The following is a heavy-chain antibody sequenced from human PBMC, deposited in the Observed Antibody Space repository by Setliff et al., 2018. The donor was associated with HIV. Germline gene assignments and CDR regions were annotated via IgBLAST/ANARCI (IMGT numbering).Heavy chain of an antibody. CDR1: GYTFPSYD. D-gene: IGHD6-19*01. Sequence: ASVKVSCKASGYTFPSYDINWVRQATGQGLEWMGWMNPNRGNTGYAQKFQGRVTMTRNTSISTAYMELGSLRSEDTAVYYCASGPLPGGWYVHFDYWGQGTLVTVSS. CDR3: ASGPLPGGWYVHFDY. CDR2: MNPNRGNT. J-gene: IGHJ4*02. V-gene: IGHV1-8*02.